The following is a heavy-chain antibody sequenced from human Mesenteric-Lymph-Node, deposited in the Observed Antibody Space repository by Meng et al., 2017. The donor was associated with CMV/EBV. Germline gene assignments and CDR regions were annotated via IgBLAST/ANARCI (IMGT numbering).Heavy chain of an antibody. V-gene: IGHV5-51*01. CDR3: ARIADVVGFDF. Sequence: GGSLKISCKGSADSFTDYWIGWVRQMPGKGLEWMGIINLADSYTRYRPTFQGQVTISADKSTTTAYLQWSSLKASDTAMYYCARIADVVGFDFWGQGTLVTVSS. CDR2: INLADSYT. J-gene: IGHJ4*02. CDR1: ADSFTDYW. D-gene: IGHD1-26*01.